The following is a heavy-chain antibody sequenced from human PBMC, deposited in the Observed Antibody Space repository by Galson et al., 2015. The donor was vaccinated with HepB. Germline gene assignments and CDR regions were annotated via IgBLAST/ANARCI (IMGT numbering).Heavy chain of an antibody. V-gene: IGHV3-15*01. J-gene: IGHJ4*02. D-gene: IGHD5-12*01. CDR2: IKSKIDGGTT. CDR3: TTDYSGYDPRLLINSYFDY. Sequence: SLRLSCAASGFTFSNAWMSWVRQAPGKGLEWVSRIKSKIDGGTTGYAAPLKGRFTISRDDSRNTLFLQMDSLKTEDTGVYYCTTDYSGYDPRLLINSYFDYWGQGTLVTVSS. CDR1: GFTFSNAW.